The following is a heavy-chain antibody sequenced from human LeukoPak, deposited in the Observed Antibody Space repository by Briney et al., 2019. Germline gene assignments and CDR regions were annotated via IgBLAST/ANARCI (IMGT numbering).Heavy chain of an antibody. J-gene: IGHJ4*02. D-gene: IGHD2-15*01. V-gene: IGHV1-2*02. Sequence: GASVKVSCRAPGYTFTGYYMHWVRQAPGQGLEWMGWINPNSGGTNYAQKFQGRVTMTRDTSISTAYMELSRLRSDDTAVYYCARASARAAPFDYWGQGTLVTVSS. CDR1: GYTFTGYY. CDR3: ARASARAAPFDY. CDR2: INPNSGGT.